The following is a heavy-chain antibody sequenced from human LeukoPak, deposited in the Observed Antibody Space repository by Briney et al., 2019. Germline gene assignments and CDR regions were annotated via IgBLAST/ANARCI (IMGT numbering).Heavy chain of an antibody. J-gene: IGHJ5*02. CDR1: GGSFSGYY. CDR2: INHSGST. V-gene: IGHV4-34*01. CDR3: ARRRRTVVVPAAIYSWFDP. Sequence: SETLSLTCAVYGGSFSGYYWSWIRQPPGKGLEWIGEINHSGSTNYNPSLKSRVTISVDTSKNQFSLKLSSVTAADTAVYYCARRRRTVVVPAAIYSWFDPWGQGTLVTVSS. D-gene: IGHD2-2*01.